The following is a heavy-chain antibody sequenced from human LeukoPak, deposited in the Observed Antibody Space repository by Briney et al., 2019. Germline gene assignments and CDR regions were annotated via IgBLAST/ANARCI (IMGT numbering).Heavy chain of an antibody. V-gene: IGHV3-21*01. J-gene: IGHJ4*02. CDR2: ISSSSSYI. CDR3: ARGGEYSGYDLGY. D-gene: IGHD5-12*01. Sequence: GGSLRLSCAASGFTFSSYSMNWVRQAPGKGLEWVSSISSSSSYIYYADSVKGRFTISRDNAKNSLYLQMNSLRAEDTAVYYCARGGEYSGYDLGYWGQGTLATVSS. CDR1: GFTFSSYS.